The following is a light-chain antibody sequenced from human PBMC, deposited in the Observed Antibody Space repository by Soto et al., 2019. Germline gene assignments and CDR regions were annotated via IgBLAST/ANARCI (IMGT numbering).Light chain of an antibody. CDR2: ATS. CDR1: QSIGNF. CDR3: QQYNSYSPT. V-gene: IGKV1-5*01. Sequence: DIQMTQSPSSLSASVGDRVTITCRASQSIGNFLNWYQQRPGKAPRLLMHATSSLETGVPSRFSGSGSGTEFTLTISSLQPDDFATYYCQQYNSYSPTFGQGTKVDIK. J-gene: IGKJ1*01.